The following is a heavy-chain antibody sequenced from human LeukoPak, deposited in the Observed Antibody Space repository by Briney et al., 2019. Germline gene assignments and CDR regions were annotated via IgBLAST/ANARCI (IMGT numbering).Heavy chain of an antibody. CDR3: AKQLGYCSDGSCYLPY. Sequence: GGSLRLSRTASGFTFSSYAMSWVRQAPGKGLEWVSAISNNGGYTYYADSVQGRFTISRDNSKSTLCLQMNSLRAEDTAVYYCAKQLGYCSDGSCYLPYWGQGTLVTVSS. CDR2: ISNNGGYT. D-gene: IGHD2-15*01. V-gene: IGHV3-23*01. CDR1: GFTFSSYA. J-gene: IGHJ4*02.